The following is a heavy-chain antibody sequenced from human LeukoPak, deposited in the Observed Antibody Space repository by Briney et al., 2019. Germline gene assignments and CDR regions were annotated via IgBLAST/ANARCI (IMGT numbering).Heavy chain of an antibody. CDR3: ARGPPKEGLFDY. D-gene: IGHD3/OR15-3a*01. Sequence: SETLSLTCTVSGGSISSYYWSWIRQPPGKGLEWIGYIYYSGSTNYNPSLKSRVTISVDTSKNQFSLKLSSVTAADTAVYYCARGPPKEGLFDYWGRGTLVTVSS. J-gene: IGHJ4*02. CDR2: IYYSGST. V-gene: IGHV4-59*01. CDR1: GGSISSYY.